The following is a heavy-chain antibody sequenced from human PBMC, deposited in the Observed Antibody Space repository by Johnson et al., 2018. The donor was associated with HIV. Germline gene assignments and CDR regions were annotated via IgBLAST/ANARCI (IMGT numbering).Heavy chain of an antibody. V-gene: IGHV3-71*04. D-gene: IGHD3-22*01. CDR2: IRSKAYGGTT. CDR3: TSGSGYESDAFDI. J-gene: IGHJ3*02. Sequence: VQLVESGGGLVQPEGSLRLSCAASGFTFSDHYMSWIRQAPEKGLEWVGFIRSKAYGGTTEYAASVKGRFTISRDDSKSIAYLQMNSLKTEDTAVYYCTSGSGYESDAFDIWGQGTMVTVSS. CDR1: GFTFSDHY.